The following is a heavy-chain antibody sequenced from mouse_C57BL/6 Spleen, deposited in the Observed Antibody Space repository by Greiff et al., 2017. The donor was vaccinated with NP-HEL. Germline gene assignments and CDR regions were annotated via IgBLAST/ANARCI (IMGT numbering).Heavy chain of an antibody. J-gene: IGHJ4*01. CDR3: AILYGNYGAMDY. Sequence: QVQLKESGAELVKPGASVKMSCKASGYTFTTYPIEWMKQNHGKSLEWIGNFHPYNDDTKYNEKFKGKATLTVEKSSSTVYLELSRLTSDDSAVYYCAILYGNYGAMDYWGQGTSVTVSS. D-gene: IGHD2-1*01. CDR2: FHPYNDDT. CDR1: GYTFTTYP. V-gene: IGHV1-47*01.